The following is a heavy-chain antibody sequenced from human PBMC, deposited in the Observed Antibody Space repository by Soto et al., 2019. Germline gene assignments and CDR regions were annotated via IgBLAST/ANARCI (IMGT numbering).Heavy chain of an antibody. Sequence: GESLKISCKGSAYSFTTYWIAWVRQMPGKGLEWMGIIYPGDSDTRYSPSFQGQVSISADKSISTAYLQWSSLKASDTAMYYCARQIAAAGKYYYGMDVWGQGTTVTVSS. CDR2: IYPGDSDT. CDR3: ARQIAAAGKYYYGMDV. D-gene: IGHD6-13*01. J-gene: IGHJ6*02. CDR1: AYSFTTYW. V-gene: IGHV5-51*01.